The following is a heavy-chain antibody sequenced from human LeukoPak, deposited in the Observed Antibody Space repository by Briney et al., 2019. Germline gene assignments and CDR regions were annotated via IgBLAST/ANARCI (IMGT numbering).Heavy chain of an antibody. CDR2: INPNSGGT. CDR3: ARQAVYYYYYLDV. V-gene: IGHV1-2*02. Sequence: GASVKVSCKASGYTFTGYYMHWVRQAPGQGREWMGWINPNSGGTNYAQKFQGRVTMTRDTSISTAYMELSRLRSDDTAVYYCARQAVYYYYYLDVWGKGTTVTVSS. D-gene: IGHD6-19*01. CDR1: GYTFTGYY. J-gene: IGHJ6*03.